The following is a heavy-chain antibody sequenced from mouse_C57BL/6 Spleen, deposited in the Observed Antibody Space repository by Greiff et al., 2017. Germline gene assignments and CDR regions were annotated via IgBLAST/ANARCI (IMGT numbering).Heavy chain of an antibody. CDR1: GYTFTSYW. CDR2: IYPSDSET. J-gene: IGHJ3*01. Sequence: QVQLQQPGAELVRPGSSVKLSCKASGYTFTSYWMDWVKQRPGQGLEWIGNIYPSDSETHYNQKFKDKATLTVDKSSSTAYMQLSSLTSEDSAVYYCARSDSKGAWFAYWGQGTLVTVSA. CDR3: ARSDSKGAWFAY. V-gene: IGHV1-61*01. D-gene: IGHD2-5*01.